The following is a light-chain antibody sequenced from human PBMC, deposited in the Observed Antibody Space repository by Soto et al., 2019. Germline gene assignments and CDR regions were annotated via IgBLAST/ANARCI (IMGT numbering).Light chain of an antibody. J-gene: IGKJ3*01. CDR1: HSVTSSY. CDR2: GAS. Sequence: IVLTQSPGTLSLSPGERLTLSCRASHSVTSSYLAWYQHKPGQAPRLLIYGASTKATGTPDRFSGSGSGTDFTLTISRLEPEDFAVYYCQQYGSSPFTFGPGTKVDIK. CDR3: QQYGSSPFT. V-gene: IGKV3-20*01.